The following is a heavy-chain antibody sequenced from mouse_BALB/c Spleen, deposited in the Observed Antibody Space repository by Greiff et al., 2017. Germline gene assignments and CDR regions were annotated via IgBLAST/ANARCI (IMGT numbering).Heavy chain of an antibody. V-gene: IGHV5-6-5*01. CDR2: ISSGGST. D-gene: IGHD2-4*01. Sequence: VQVLEAGGGLVKPGGSLQLSCAASGVTFSSSAMSWVRQTPEKRLELVASISSGGSTSYPDSVKGRFTISRDNARNILYLQMSSLRYEDTAMYYCAREEAYDDAWFAYWGQGTLVTVSA. J-gene: IGHJ3*01. CDR3: AREEAYDDAWFAY. CDR1: GVTFSSSA.